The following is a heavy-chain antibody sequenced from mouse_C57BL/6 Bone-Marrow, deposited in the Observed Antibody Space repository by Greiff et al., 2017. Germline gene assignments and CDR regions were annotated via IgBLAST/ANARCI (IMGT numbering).Heavy chain of an antibody. D-gene: IGHD1-1*01. Sequence: VQLQESGPGLVQPSQSLSITCTVSGFSLTSYGVHWVRQSPGKGLEWLGVIWSGGSTDYNAAFISRLSISKDNSKSQVFFKMNSLQADDTAIYYCARYYYGSAYWGQGTLVTVSA. CDR3: ARYYYGSAY. CDR1: GFSLTSYG. V-gene: IGHV2-2*01. CDR2: IWSGGST. J-gene: IGHJ3*01.